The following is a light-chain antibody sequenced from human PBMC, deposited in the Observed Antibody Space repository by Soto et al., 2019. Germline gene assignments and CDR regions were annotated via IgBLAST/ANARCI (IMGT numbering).Light chain of an antibody. J-gene: IGLJ1*01. CDR2: TTD. CDR1: YSNIGGNP. Sequence: QSVLTQPPSASGTPGQRVTVSCSGSYSNIGGNPLTWCQQRPGTAPKLLIYTTDQQPSGVPDRFSGSRSGSAASLAISGLQSGYEADYSCAIWDDSLTAYVFGTGTKLTVL. CDR3: AIWDDSLTAYV. V-gene: IGLV1-44*01.